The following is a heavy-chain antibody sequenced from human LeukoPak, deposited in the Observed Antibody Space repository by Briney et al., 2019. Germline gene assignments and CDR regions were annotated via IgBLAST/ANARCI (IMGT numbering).Heavy chain of an antibody. CDR3: ARDSSSWYGAYYYYGMDV. CDR2: INHSGST. V-gene: IGHV4-34*01. D-gene: IGHD6-13*01. Sequence: SETLSLTCAVYGGSFSGYYWSWIRQPPGKGLEWIGEINHSGSTNYNPSLKSRVTISVDTSKNQFSLKLSSVTAADTAVYYCARDSSSWYGAYYYYGMDVWGQGATVTVSS. J-gene: IGHJ6*02. CDR1: GGSFSGYY.